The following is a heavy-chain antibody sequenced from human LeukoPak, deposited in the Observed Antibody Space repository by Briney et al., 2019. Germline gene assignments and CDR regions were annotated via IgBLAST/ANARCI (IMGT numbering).Heavy chain of an antibody. CDR2: ITGSGGGT. CDR1: GFTFSRYA. Sequence: GGSLRLSCAASGFTFSRYALSWVRQAPGKGLEWVSGITGSGGGTYYADSVKGRFTISRDSSSSTLFLQMKSLRAEDTATYYWAKEVAAGRKAIDYWGQGILVTVSS. D-gene: IGHD6-6*01. J-gene: IGHJ4*02. CDR3: AKEVAAGRKAIDY. V-gene: IGHV3-23*01.